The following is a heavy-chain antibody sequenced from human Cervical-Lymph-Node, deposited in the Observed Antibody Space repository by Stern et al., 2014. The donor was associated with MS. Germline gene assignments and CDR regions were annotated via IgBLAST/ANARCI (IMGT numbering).Heavy chain of an antibody. V-gene: IGHV1-69*12. CDR3: ARATSDYMWGTYRFLDS. J-gene: IGHJ4*02. CDR1: GGTFSNYI. D-gene: IGHD3-16*02. Sequence: VQLVQSGAEVKKPGSSVKVSCKASGGTFSNYILGWVRQAPGPGLEWMGGIVPMFGSADYAYKYQDRVTMTADESTITAYMDLSSLRSEDTAVYYCARATSDYMWGTYRFLDSWGQGTLVIVSS. CDR2: IVPMFGSA.